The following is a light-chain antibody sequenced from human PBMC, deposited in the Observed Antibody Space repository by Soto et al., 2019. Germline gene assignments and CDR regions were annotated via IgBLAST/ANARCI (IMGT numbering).Light chain of an antibody. CDR2: NAT. J-gene: IGKJ3*01. CDR3: HQGSNSSLN. Sequence: EIVLTQSPATLSLSPGERATLSCRASQIVCIDLAWYQQKHGKSPKHFNYNATNRATGTPATFSSGLSGTSFTLTVSSLGPEDFAVYYSHQGSNSSLNFSRGTKVDI. CDR1: QIVCID. V-gene: IGKV3-11*01.